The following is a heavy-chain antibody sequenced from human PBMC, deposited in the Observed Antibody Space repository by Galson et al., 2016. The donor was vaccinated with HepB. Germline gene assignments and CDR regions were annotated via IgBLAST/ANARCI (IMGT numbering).Heavy chain of an antibody. CDR1: AGSFHSSSFY. Sequence: TLSLTCTVSAGSFHSSSFYWSWLRQPAGKGLEWIGYIYTSGSTKYNPSLTGRVTISIDAPRNRFSLSLTSVTAADTAVYYCARGGYSYGHYYYFDYWGQGALATVSS. CDR3: ARGGYSYGHYYYFDY. CDR2: IYTSGST. V-gene: IGHV4-61*09. D-gene: IGHD5-18*01. J-gene: IGHJ4*02.